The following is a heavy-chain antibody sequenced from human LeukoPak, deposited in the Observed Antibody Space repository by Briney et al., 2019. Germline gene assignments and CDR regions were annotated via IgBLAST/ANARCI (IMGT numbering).Heavy chain of an antibody. CDR1: GGSISSSSYY. D-gene: IGHD6-13*01. J-gene: IGHJ6*03. V-gene: IGHV4-39*07. CDR2: IYYSGST. Sequence: SETLSLTCTVSGGSISSSSYYWGWIRQPPGTGLEWIGSIYYSGSTYYNPSLKSRVTISVDTSKNQFSLKLSSVTAADTAVYYCASSSSSWYWYYYYYMDVWGKGTTVTVSS. CDR3: ASSSSSWYWYYYYYMDV.